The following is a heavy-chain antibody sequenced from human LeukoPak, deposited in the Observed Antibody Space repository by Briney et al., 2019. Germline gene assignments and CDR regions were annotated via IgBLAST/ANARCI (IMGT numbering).Heavy chain of an antibody. CDR1: GGSVSSGGFY. J-gene: IGHJ3*02. D-gene: IGHD3-3*01. V-gene: IGHV4-61*08. CDR2: IYYSGST. Sequence: PSETLSLTCTVSGGSVSSGGFYWTWIRQPPGKGLEWIGYIYYSGSTNYNPSLKSRVTISVDTSKNQFSLRLSSVTAADTAIYYCAKRRFLEWLSPHAFDIWGQGTMVTVSS. CDR3: AKRRFLEWLSPHAFDI.